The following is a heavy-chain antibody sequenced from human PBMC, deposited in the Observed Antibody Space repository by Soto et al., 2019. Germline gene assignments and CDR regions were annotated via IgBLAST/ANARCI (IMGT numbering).Heavy chain of an antibody. CDR3: ARYYHVFWYFDS. CDR2: IYNSGST. Sequence: SETLSLTCTVSGDSISSYYWSWIRQPPGKGLEWIGYIYNSGSTNYNPSLKIRVTISVDTSKSQFSLKMSSVTAADTAVYYCARYYHVFWYFDSWGQGTLVTVSS. CDR1: GDSISSYY. D-gene: IGHD1-26*01. J-gene: IGHJ4*02. V-gene: IGHV4-59*01.